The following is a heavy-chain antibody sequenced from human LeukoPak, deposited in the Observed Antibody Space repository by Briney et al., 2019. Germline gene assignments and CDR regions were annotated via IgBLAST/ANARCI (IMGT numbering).Heavy chain of an antibody. Sequence: ASVTVSCKASGYTFTGYYMHWVRQAPGQGLEWMGWINPNSGGTNYAQKFQGRVTMTRDTSISTAYMELSRLRSDDTAVYYCARESSSSGTRFDYWGQGTLVTVSS. V-gene: IGHV1-2*02. J-gene: IGHJ4*02. CDR2: INPNSGGT. D-gene: IGHD6-13*01. CDR1: GYTFTGYY. CDR3: ARESSSSGTRFDY.